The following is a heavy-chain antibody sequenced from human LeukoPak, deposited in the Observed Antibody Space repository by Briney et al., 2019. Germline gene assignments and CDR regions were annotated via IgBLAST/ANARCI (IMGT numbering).Heavy chain of an antibody. D-gene: IGHD4-17*01. CDR3: AKSVYGDYFMDV. V-gene: IGHV3-23*01. J-gene: IGHJ6*04. CDR2: ISGSGANT. Sequence: GGSLRLSCAASGFTFTSHGMSWVRQAPGKGLEWVSTISGSGANTYYADSVKGRFTISRDNSKNTLYLQMNSLRAEDTAVYYCAKSVYGDYFMDVWGKGTTVTVSS. CDR1: GFTFTSHG.